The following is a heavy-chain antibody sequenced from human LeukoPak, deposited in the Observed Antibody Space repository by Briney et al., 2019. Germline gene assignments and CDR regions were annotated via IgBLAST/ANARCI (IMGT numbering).Heavy chain of an antibody. V-gene: IGHV4-4*02. J-gene: IGHJ4*02. CDR2: IYHSGST. Sequence: PSETLSLTCAVSGGSISSSNWWSWVRQPPGKGLEWIGEIYHSGSTNYNPSLKSRVTISVDKSKNQFSLKLSSVTAADTAVYYCASMRAYYDSSGYYFHFDYWGQGTLVTVSS. CDR3: ASMRAYYDSSGYYFHFDY. D-gene: IGHD3-22*01. CDR1: GGSISSSNW.